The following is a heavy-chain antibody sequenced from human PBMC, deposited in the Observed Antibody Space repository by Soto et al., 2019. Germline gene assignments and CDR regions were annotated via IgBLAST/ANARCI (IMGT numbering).Heavy chain of an antibody. D-gene: IGHD3-22*01. J-gene: IGHJ4*02. V-gene: IGHV4-4*07. CDR2: IYTSGST. Sequence: SETLSLTCTVAGGSISSYYWSWIRQPAGKGLEWIGRIYTSGSTNCNPSLKSRVTMSVDTSKNQFSLKLSSVTAADTAVYYCARGVGYYDSSGYYYEAYYFDYWGQGTLVTVSS. CDR3: ARGVGYYDSSGYYYEAYYFDY. CDR1: GGSISSYY.